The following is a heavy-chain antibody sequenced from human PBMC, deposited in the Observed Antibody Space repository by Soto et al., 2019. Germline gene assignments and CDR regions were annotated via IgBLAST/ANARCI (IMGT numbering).Heavy chain of an antibody. Sequence: QVQVVQSGAEVKKPGASVKVSCKASGCTFITYAMHWVRQAPGQGLEWMGWINAGDGNTKYSQKFQGRVTITRDTSASTAYMELSSLRSEDTAVYYCARPVSGGNYFFDYWGQGTLVTVSS. CDR1: GCTFITYA. CDR3: ARPVSGGNYFFDY. J-gene: IGHJ4*02. D-gene: IGHD1-1*01. V-gene: IGHV1-3*01. CDR2: INAGDGNT.